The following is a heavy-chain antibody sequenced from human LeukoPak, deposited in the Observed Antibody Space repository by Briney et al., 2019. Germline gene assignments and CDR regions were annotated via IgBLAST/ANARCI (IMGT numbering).Heavy chain of an antibody. J-gene: IGHJ6*02. CDR1: GYTFTSYD. Sequence: ASVKVSCKASGYTFTSYDINWVRQAPGQGLEWMGWMNPNSGNTGYAQKFQGRVTMTRNTSISTAYMELSSLRSEDTAVYYCARGKDILLWFGELSAGMDVWGQGTTVTVSS. V-gene: IGHV1-8*01. CDR3: ARGKDILLWFGELSAGMDV. D-gene: IGHD3-10*01. CDR2: MNPNSGNT.